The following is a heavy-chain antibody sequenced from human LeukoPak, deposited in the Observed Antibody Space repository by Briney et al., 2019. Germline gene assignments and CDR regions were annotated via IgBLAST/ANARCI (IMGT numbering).Heavy chain of an antibody. V-gene: IGHV1-69*02. CDR2: IIPILGIA. Sequence: SVKVSCKASGGTFSSYTISWVRQAPGQGLEWMGRIIPILGIANYAQKFQGRVTITADKSTSTAYMELSSLRSEDTAVYYCASSAKRVPAALNWIDPGGQGTLVTVSS. CDR3: ASSAKRVPAALNWIDP. CDR1: GGTFSSYT. D-gene: IGHD2-2*01. J-gene: IGHJ5*02.